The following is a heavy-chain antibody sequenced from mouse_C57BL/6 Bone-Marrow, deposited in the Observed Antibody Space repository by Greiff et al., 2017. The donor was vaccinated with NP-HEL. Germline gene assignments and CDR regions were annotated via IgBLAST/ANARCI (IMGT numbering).Heavy chain of an antibody. Sequence: VQLKQPGAELVRPGTSVKLSCKASGYTFTSYWMHWVKQRPGQGLEWIGVIDPSDSYTNYNQKFKGKATLTVDTSSSTAYMQLSSLTSEDSAVYYCASDYDGGFAYWGQGTLVTVSA. V-gene: IGHV1-59*01. CDR2: IDPSDSYT. D-gene: IGHD2-4*01. CDR3: ASDYDGGFAY. J-gene: IGHJ3*01. CDR1: GYTFTSYW.